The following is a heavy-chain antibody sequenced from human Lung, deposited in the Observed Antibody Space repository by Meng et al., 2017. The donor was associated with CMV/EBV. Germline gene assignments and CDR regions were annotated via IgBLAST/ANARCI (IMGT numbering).Heavy chain of an antibody. J-gene: IGHJ1*01. Sequence: RKSGPPRVTPSEPLSRTCAFSGDSITNHNWWAWVRQPPGKGLEWIGEIPHRGSSAYNPSLKSRVSMSIDKSKNQFSLKLTSVTAADTAVYHCLRRSGGSVWGQGTLVTVSS. CDR1: GDSITNHNW. CDR2: IPHRGSS. CDR3: LRRSGGSV. D-gene: IGHD3-10*01. V-gene: IGHV4-4*02.